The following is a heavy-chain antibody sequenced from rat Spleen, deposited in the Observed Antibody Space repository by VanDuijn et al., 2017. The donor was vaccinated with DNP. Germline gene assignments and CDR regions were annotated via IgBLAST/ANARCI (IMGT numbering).Heavy chain of an antibody. D-gene: IGHD1-11*01. J-gene: IGHJ2*01. CDR1: GFTFSDYA. CDR3: ARHGYGFDY. V-gene: IGHV5-22*01. Sequence: EVQLVESGGGLVQPGRSLKLSCAASGFTFSDYAMAWVRQAPKKGLEWVATISYDGGSTYYGDSVKGRFTISRDNAKSTLYLQMNSLRSEDMATYYCARHGYGFDYWGQGVMVTVSS. CDR2: ISYDGGST.